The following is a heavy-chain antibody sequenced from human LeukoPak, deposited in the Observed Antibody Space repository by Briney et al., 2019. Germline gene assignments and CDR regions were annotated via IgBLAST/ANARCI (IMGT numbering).Heavy chain of an antibody. Sequence: GGSLRLSCAASGFVFSSYWMNWVRQAPGKGLEWVANIKQDGSEKYYVDSVKGRFTISRDNAKNSLYLQMNSLRPEDTAVYYCASDTVDTAVGIDYWGQGTLVTVSS. CDR2: IKQDGSEK. V-gene: IGHV3-7*02. J-gene: IGHJ4*02. CDR1: GFVFSSYW. D-gene: IGHD5-18*01. CDR3: ASDTVDTAVGIDY.